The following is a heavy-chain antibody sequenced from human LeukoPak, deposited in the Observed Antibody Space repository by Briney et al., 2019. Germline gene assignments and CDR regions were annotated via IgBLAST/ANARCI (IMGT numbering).Heavy chain of an antibody. D-gene: IGHD7-27*01. J-gene: IGHJ4*02. Sequence: GGSLRLSCAASGLTFSSYAMSWVRQAPGKGLEWVAVISYDGSNKYYADSVKGRFTISRDNSKNTLYLQMNSLRAEDTAVYYCAREDSWGSEFRYWGQGTLVTVSS. V-gene: IGHV3-30-3*01. CDR3: AREDSWGSEFRY. CDR2: ISYDGSNK. CDR1: GLTFSSYA.